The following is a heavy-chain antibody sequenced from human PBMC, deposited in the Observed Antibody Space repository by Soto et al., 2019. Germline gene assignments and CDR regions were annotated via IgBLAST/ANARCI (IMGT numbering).Heavy chain of an antibody. Sequence: QVQLVQSGAEVKKPGASVKVSCKASGYTFTSYGISWVRQAPGQGLEWMGWISAYNGNTNYAQKLQGRGTRTTHTSTSTAYMGLRCVSSDDTAVYYCAGAIHAYGDYLDYWGQGTLVAVSS. D-gene: IGHD4-17*01. CDR2: ISAYNGNT. J-gene: IGHJ4*02. CDR3: AGAIHAYGDYLDY. CDR1: GYTFTSYG. V-gene: IGHV1-18*01.